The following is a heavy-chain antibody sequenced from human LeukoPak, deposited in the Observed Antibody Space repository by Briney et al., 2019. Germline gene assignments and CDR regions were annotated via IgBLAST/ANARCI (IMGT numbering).Heavy chain of an antibody. D-gene: IGHD4-11*01. CDR1: GYNFTTYF. Sequence: GASVKVSCKTSGYNFTTYFITWVRQAPGQGLEWMGWISPYNGHTKYTHSLQGRVTMTTDTSTSTAFLELRSLMSDGAAVYYCAREGQSRKFDSWGQGTLVTVSS. CDR2: ISPYNGHT. V-gene: IGHV1-18*04. J-gene: IGHJ5*01. CDR3: AREGQSRKFDS.